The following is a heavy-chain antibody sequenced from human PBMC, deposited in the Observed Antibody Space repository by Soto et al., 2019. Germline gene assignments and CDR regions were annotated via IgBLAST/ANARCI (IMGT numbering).Heavy chain of an antibody. J-gene: IGHJ4*02. D-gene: IGHD5-18*01. CDR1: GITFSGYS. CDR3: VGDQDVHTPMVHGNY. V-gene: IGHV3-48*02. Sequence: EVQLVESGGGLVHPGKSLRLSFKAPGITFSGYSRNGARQAPGKGREWLSYISSSKTTYADSVKGRFTISRDNAKNSVYLQMNSLRDEDTAVYYCVGDQDVHTPMVHGNYWGRGTRVTVSS. CDR2: ISSSKTT.